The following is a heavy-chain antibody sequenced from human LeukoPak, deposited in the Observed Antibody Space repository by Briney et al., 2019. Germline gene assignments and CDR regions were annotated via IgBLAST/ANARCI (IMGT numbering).Heavy chain of an antibody. CDR3: STSASWGV. Sequence: PGWSLRLSCAASGFTVINNYMTWVRQASGKGLEWVSATYSGGTTHYADSVKGRFTISRDNSKNTLYHQRNSLRVDDTAVYYCSTSASWGVWGKGTTVTVSS. CDR1: GFTVINNY. J-gene: IGHJ6*04. V-gene: IGHV3-53*01. D-gene: IGHD3-16*01. CDR2: TYSGGTT.